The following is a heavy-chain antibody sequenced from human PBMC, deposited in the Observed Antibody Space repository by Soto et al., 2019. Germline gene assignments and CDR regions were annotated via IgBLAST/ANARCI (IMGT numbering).Heavy chain of an antibody. D-gene: IGHD6-13*01. CDR3: ASERSSIFYLSANLYYYCKDV. Sequence: QVQLVQSGAEVKKPGASVQVACKASGYTFTSYGISWVRQAPGQGLEWMGWISAYNGNTNYAQKLQGRVTITTDTSTSTAYMKQRSLRSDDTAEYYCASERSSIFYLSANLYYYCKDVWGQGTTVADSS. V-gene: IGHV1-18*01. CDR2: ISAYNGNT. J-gene: IGHJ6*02. CDR1: GYTFTSYG.